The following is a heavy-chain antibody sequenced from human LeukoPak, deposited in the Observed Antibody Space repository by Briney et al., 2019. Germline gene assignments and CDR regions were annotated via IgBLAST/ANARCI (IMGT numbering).Heavy chain of an antibody. CDR1: GYTFTSYG. V-gene: IGHV1-18*01. CDR3: ARGTLYGYDIYFDY. Sequence: ASVKVSCRASGYTFTSYGISWVRQAPGQGLEWMGWISAYNGNTNYAQKLQGRVTMTTDTSTSTAYMELRSLRSGDTAVYYCARGTLYGYDIYFDYWGQGTLVTVSS. CDR2: ISAYNGNT. J-gene: IGHJ4*02. D-gene: IGHD5-18*01.